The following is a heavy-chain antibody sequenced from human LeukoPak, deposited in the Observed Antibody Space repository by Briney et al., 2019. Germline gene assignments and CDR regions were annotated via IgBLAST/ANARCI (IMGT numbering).Heavy chain of an antibody. J-gene: IGHJ6*02. Sequence: GGSLRLSCAASGFTFSSYAMSWVRQAPGKGLEWVSAISGSGGSTYYADSVKGRFTISRDNSKNTLYLQMNSLRAEDTAVYYCAKGGPGYSGYDYYYGMDVWGQGTTVTVSS. D-gene: IGHD5-12*01. CDR3: AKGGPGYSGYDYYYGMDV. V-gene: IGHV3-23*01. CDR1: GFTFSSYA. CDR2: ISGSGGST.